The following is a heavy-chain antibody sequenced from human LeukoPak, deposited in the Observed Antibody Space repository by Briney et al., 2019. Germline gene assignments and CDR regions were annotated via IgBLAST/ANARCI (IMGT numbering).Heavy chain of an antibody. Sequence: SETLSLTCTVSGGSISSGDYYWSWIRQPPGKGLEWIGYIYYSGSTYYNPSLKSRVTISVDTSKNQFSLKLSSVTAADTAVYSCPRTQGLGGAKGKNGSAPGGQEPRVTVPS. J-gene: IGHJ5*02. D-gene: IGHD3-16*01. CDR1: GGSISSGDYY. V-gene: IGHV4-30-4*01. CDR2: IYYSGST. CDR3: PRTQGLGGAKGKNGSAP.